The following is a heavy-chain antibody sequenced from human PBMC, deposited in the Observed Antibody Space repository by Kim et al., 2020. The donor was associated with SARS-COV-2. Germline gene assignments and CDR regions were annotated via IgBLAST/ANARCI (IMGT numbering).Heavy chain of an antibody. CDR1: GFSFSSHS. CDR3: AKAGHYTDWYYYHDV. D-gene: IGHD4-17*01. Sequence: GGSLRLSCEASGFSFSSHSMTWVRQAPGMGLEWVSTIPADAHYTMYADSATGRFTIFSDNYKNNLYLQMNILRAEDTAVDYCAKAGHYTDWYYYHDVCG. J-gene: IGHJ6*03. CDR2: IPADAHYT. V-gene: IGHV3-23*01.